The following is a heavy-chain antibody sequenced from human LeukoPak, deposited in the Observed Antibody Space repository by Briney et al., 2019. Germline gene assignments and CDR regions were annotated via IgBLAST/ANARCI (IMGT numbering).Heavy chain of an antibody. Sequence: SETLSLTCTVSGDFISTYYWSWIRPPAGKGLEWIGRIFTSGSANYNPSLKSRVTMSVDTSKNQFSMRLSSLTAADTAVYYCARGSTLSSSSDSHDYWGQGTLVIVSS. CDR3: ARGSTLSSSSDSHDY. J-gene: IGHJ4*02. V-gene: IGHV4-4*07. D-gene: IGHD6-6*01. CDR2: IFTSGSA. CDR1: GDFISTYY.